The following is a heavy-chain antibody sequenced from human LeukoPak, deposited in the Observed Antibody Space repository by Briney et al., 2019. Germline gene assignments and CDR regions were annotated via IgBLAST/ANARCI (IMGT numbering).Heavy chain of an antibody. CDR3: ARDDTAVAGTELDY. J-gene: IGHJ4*02. D-gene: IGHD6-19*01. V-gene: IGHV3-21*01. CDR2: ISSSSTNI. Sequence: GRSLRLSCAASGFTFSSYAMNWVRQAPGKGLEWVSYISSSSTNIYYTDSVKGRFTISRDNAKNSLYLQMNSLRAEDTAVYYCARDDTAVAGTELDYWGQGTLVTVSS. CDR1: GFTFSSYA.